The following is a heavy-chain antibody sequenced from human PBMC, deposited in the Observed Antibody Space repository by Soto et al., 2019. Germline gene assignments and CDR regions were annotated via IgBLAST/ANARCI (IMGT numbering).Heavy chain of an antibody. J-gene: IGHJ4*02. Sequence: PGGSLRLCCAASGFTFKKHGMHWVRQAPGKALEWVAAISHDATDERYADSVRGRFTISRDNSKNTLYLQMSSLRPEDTGVFYCARDGYCGTTKCYSGLPDYWRQGILVTV. CDR3: ARDGYCGTTKCYSGLPDY. CDR1: GFTFKKHG. CDR2: ISHDATDE. D-gene: IGHD2-15*01. V-gene: IGHV3-30*03.